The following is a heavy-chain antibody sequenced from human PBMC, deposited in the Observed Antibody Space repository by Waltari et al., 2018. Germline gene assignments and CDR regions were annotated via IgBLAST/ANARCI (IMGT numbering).Heavy chain of an antibody. CDR3: ARERARGYSYGYSTGYNWFDP. J-gene: IGHJ5*02. CDR1: GGSFSGYY. Sequence: QVQLQQWGAGLLKPSETLSLTCAVYGGSFSGYYWRWIRPPPGKGLEWIGEINHSGSTNYNPSLKSRVTISVDTSKNQFSLKLSSVTAADTAVYYCARERARGYSYGYSTGYNWFDPWGQGTLVTVSS. CDR2: INHSGST. D-gene: IGHD5-18*01. V-gene: IGHV4-34*01.